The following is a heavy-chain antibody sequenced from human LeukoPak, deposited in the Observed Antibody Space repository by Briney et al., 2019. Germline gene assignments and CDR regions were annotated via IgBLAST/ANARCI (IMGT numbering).Heavy chain of an antibody. J-gene: IGHJ4*02. CDR1: GFTFSSYA. Sequence: GGSLRLSCAASGFTFSSYAMHWVRQAPGKGLEWVAFIRYDGTNKYYADSVRGRFTISRDNSKNTLYLQMNSLRAEDTAVYYCAKYSWWAFTNWGQGTLVTVSS. V-gene: IGHV3-30*02. CDR3: AKYSWWAFTN. D-gene: IGHD2-8*02. CDR2: IRYDGTNK.